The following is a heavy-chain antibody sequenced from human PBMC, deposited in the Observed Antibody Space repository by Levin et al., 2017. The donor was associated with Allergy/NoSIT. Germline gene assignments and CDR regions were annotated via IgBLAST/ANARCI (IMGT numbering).Heavy chain of an antibody. CDR2: IWPADSDT. V-gene: IGHV5-51*01. J-gene: IGHJ6*03. D-gene: IGHD2-8*02. CDR1: GYSFTTYW. CDR3: ARQVSVTDYFYYMDV. Sequence: GESLKISCRASGYSFTTYWIAWVRQMPGQGLEWMGIIWPADSDTRYNPSFQGQVTFSADKSIDTAYLHWSSLKASDTAMYYCARQVSVTDYFYYMDVWGKGTAVTVSS.